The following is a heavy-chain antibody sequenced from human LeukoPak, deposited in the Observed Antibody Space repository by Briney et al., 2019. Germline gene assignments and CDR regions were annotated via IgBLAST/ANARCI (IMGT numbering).Heavy chain of an antibody. CDR2: ISGSHYNT. CDR3: AKGSLDGWLVTYRYFDN. D-gene: IGHD6-19*01. Sequence: PGGSLRLSCAVSGFTFGNYDMTWVRQAPGKGLEGVSGISGSHYNTYYADSVKGRFTISRDNSKNTLYPQMDSLRVDDTAVYYCAKGSLDGWLVTYRYFDNSGQGTLVTVSS. CDR1: GFTFGNYD. V-gene: IGHV3-23*01. J-gene: IGHJ4*02.